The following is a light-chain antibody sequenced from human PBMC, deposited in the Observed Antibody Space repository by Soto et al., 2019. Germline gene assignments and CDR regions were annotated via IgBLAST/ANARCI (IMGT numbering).Light chain of an antibody. CDR3: QQYGSSPYT. CDR2: AAS. CDR1: QSVSSSY. J-gene: IGKJ2*01. Sequence: EIVLTQSPGTLSLSPGERATLSCRASQSVSSSYLAWYQQKPGQAPRLLIYAASTRHTGIPDRFSGTGSGTDFTLTISRLEPEDFAVYYCQQYGSSPYTFGLGTKVDIK. V-gene: IGKV3-20*01.